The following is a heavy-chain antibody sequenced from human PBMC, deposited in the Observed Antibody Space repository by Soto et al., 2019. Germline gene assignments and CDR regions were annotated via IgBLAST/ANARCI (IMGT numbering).Heavy chain of an antibody. CDR2: IIPMFGTA. J-gene: IGHJ4*02. V-gene: IGHV1-69*12. D-gene: IGHD5-18*01. CDR1: GGTFSTYA. CDR3: ASGIQLWLRRINNGYSG. Sequence: QVQLVQSGAEVKKPESSVKVSCKAPGGTFSTYAISWVRQAHGQGLEWMGGIIPMFGTANCAQRFQDRVTITADESTNTVYMELSSLRSEDTAVYFCASGIQLWLRRINNGYSGWGQGTLVTVSS.